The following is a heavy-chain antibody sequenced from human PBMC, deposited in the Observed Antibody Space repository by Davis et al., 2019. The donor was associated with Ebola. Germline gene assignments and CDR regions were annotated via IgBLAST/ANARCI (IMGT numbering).Heavy chain of an antibody. CDR1: GGSISSYY. D-gene: IGHD6-6*01. CDR2: IYYSGST. V-gene: IGHV4-59*01. CDR3: ANTEYSSSGGLGYYYYYGMDV. Sequence: SETLSLTCAVSGGSISSYYWSWIRQPPGKGLEWIGYIYYSGSTNYNPSLKSRVTISVDTSTNQFSLKLSSVTAADTAVYYCANTEYSSSGGLGYYYYYGMDVWGQGTTVTVSS. J-gene: IGHJ6*02.